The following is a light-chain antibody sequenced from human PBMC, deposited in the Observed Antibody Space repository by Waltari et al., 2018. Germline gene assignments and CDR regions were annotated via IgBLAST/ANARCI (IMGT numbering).Light chain of an antibody. Sequence: DIVMTQSPDSLAVSLGERATLNCTSSQSVLFSSNNNNYLAWYQLKPGQPPKLLLYWASIRQSGVPDRFSGSGSATDFTLTISSLQAEDVAVYFCLQYYSRPYTFGQGTKLELK. CDR1: QSVLFSSNNNNY. CDR2: WAS. V-gene: IGKV4-1*01. J-gene: IGKJ2*01. CDR3: LQYYSRPYT.